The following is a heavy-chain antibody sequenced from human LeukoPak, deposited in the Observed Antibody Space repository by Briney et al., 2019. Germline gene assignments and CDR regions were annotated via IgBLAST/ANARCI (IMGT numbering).Heavy chain of an antibody. Sequence: PSETLSLTCTVSGGSISSSSYYWGWIRQPPGKGLEWIGYIYYSGSTNYNPSLKSRVTISVDTSKNQFSLKLSSVTAADTAVFYCARDSAGYSYGEYYYYYYMDVWGKGTTVTVSS. CDR3: ARDSAGYSYGEYYYYYYMDV. D-gene: IGHD5-18*01. V-gene: IGHV4-61*01. J-gene: IGHJ6*03. CDR2: IYYSGST. CDR1: GGSISSSSYY.